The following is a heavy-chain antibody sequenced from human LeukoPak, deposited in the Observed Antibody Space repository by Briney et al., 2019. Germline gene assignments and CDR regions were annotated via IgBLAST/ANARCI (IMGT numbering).Heavy chain of an antibody. D-gene: IGHD3-10*01. CDR1: GFTFSSYG. CDR3: ARGRGGILWFGEFNS. J-gene: IGHJ4*02. CDR2: IYYDGSNK. Sequence: GGFLRLSCAASGFTFSSYGMHWVRQAPGKGLEWVAVIYYDGSNKYYADSVKGRFTISRDNSKNTLYLQMNSLRAEDTAVYYCARGRGGILWFGEFNSWGQGTLVTVSS. V-gene: IGHV3-33*08.